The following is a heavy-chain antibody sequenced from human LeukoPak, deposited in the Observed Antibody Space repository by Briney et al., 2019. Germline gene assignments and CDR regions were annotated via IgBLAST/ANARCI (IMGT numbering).Heavy chain of an antibody. CDR2: IYPGDSDT. J-gene: IGHJ4*02. V-gene: IGHV5-51*01. CDR3: ARRGEAMDPFDY. CDR1: GYSFTSYW. D-gene: IGHD5-18*01. Sequence: GESLKISCKDSGYSFTSYWIGWVRQMPGKGLEWMGIIYPGDSDTRYSTSFQGQVTISADKSINTAYLQWSSLKASDTAIYYCARRGEAMDPFDYWGQGTLVTVSS.